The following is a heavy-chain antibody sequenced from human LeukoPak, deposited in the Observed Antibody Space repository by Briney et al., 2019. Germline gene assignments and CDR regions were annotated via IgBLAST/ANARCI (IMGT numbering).Heavy chain of an antibody. J-gene: IGHJ5*02. CDR2: INPNSGGT. CDR3: ARDQGGSGSYYKGFDP. V-gene: IGHV1-2*02. D-gene: IGHD3-10*01. CDR1: GYTFTGYY. Sequence: ASVKVSCKASGYTFTGYYMHWVRQAPGQGLEGMGWINPNSGGTNYAQKFQGRVTMTRDTSISTAYMELSRLRSDDTAVYYCARDQGGSGSYYKGFDPWGQGTLVTVSS.